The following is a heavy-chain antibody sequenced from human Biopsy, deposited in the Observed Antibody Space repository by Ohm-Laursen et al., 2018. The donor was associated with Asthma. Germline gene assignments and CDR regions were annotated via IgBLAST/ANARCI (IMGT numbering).Heavy chain of an antibody. CDR1: GYTFINYA. CDR2: ISAANGNT. D-gene: IGHD3-9*01. CDR3: ARTYFDFLTGQVHDAFAM. Sequence: GASVKVSCKASGYTFINYAIHWVRQAPGHSLEWMGWISAANGNTKYSQKFQGRLTIGRDTSASTAYMDLSSLRSEDTAVYYCARTYFDFLTGQVHDAFAMWGQGTMVTVSS. V-gene: IGHV1-3*01. J-gene: IGHJ3*02.